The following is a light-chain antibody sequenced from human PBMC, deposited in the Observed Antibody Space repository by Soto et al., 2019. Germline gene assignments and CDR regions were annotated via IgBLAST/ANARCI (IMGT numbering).Light chain of an antibody. Sequence: EIVLTQSPATLSLSPGERATLSCRASQSVSRYLAWYQQKPGQAPRLLIYDASNRATGIPARFSGSGSGTDVTLTISSLEPEDFALYYCQQRSDWPSTFGGGTKVQIK. CDR1: QSVSRY. V-gene: IGKV3-11*01. J-gene: IGKJ4*01. CDR2: DAS. CDR3: QQRSDWPST.